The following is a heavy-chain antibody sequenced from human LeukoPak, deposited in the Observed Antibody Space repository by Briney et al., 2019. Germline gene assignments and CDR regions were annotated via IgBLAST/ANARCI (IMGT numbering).Heavy chain of an antibody. V-gene: IGHV3-9*01. J-gene: IGHJ4*02. D-gene: IGHD3-22*01. Sequence: GGSLRLSCAASGFTFDDYAMHWVRQAPGKGLERVSGISWNSGSIGYADSVKGRFTIPRDNAKNSLYLQMNSLRAEDTALYYCAKDGAYYYDSSGIDYWGQGNPGHRLL. CDR2: ISWNSGSI. CDR3: AKDGAYYYDSSGIDY. CDR1: GFTFDDYA.